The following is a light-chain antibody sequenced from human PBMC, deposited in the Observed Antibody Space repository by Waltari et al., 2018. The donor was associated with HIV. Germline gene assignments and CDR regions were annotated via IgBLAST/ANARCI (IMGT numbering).Light chain of an antibody. CDR2: DKE. Sequence: QSVLTQPPSVSAAPGQKVTISCAGSSSNIGKNNVSWDQQLPGKAPKPLIYDKEKGPSGSPGRCSGAKSGASATLGITGRQAGDEADYYCGTWESSLSAYVFGTGTKVTVL. CDR3: GTWESSLSAYV. CDR1: SSNIGKNN. J-gene: IGLJ1*01. V-gene: IGLV1-51*01.